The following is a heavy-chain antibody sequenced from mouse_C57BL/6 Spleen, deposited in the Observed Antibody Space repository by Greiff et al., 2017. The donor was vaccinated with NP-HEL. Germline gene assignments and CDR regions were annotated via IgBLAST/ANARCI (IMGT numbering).Heavy chain of an antibody. CDR2: IDPENGDT. CDR1: GFNIKDDY. Sequence: EVQLQQSGAELVRPGASVKLSCTASGFNIKDDYMHWVKQRPEQGLEWIGWIDPENGDTECASKFQGKATITADTSSNTAYLQLSSLPSEDTAFYYCTTGEDSSGWSYWGQGTTLTVSS. D-gene: IGHD3-2*02. CDR3: TTGEDSSGWSY. J-gene: IGHJ2*01. V-gene: IGHV14-4*01.